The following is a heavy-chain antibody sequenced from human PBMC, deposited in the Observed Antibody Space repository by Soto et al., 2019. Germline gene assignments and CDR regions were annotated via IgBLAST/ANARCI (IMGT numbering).Heavy chain of an antibody. CDR2: ISGSGGST. CDR3: ARGIPGLVGASY. CDR1: GFTFSNSW. Sequence: GGSLRLSCAASGFTFSNSWMSWFRQAPVNGLEWVSSISGSGGSTYYADSVKGRFTISRDNSKNTLYLQMNSLRAEDTAVYYCARGIPGLVGASYWGQGTLVTVSS. D-gene: IGHD2-15*01. J-gene: IGHJ4*02. V-gene: IGHV3-23*01.